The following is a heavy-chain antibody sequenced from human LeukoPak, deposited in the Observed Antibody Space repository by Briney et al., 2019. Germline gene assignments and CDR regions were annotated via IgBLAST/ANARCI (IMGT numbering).Heavy chain of an antibody. J-gene: IGHJ5*02. CDR1: VLTFSSYG. V-gene: IGHV3-30*02. D-gene: IGHD2-15*01. Sequence: HPGGSLRLSCAASVLTFSSYGIHWVREAPGKGLEWVAFIRYDGSNKYYADSVKGRFTISRDNSKTTLYLQMNSLRAEDTAVYYCEKTGRKGGYCSGGSCYDWFDPWGQGTLVTVSS. CDR3: EKTGRKGGYCSGGSCYDWFDP. CDR2: IRYDGSNK.